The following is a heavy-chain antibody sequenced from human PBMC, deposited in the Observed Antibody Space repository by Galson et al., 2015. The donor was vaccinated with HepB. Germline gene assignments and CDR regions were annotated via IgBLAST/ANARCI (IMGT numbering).Heavy chain of an antibody. CDR3: TTGPGLVIAVAGKWYYYGMDV. Sequence: SLRLSCAASGFTFSNAWMNWVRQAPGKGLEWVGRIKSKTDGGTTDYAAPVKGRFTISRDDSKNTLYLQMNSLKTEDTAVYYCTTGPGLVIAVAGKWYYYGMDVWGQGTTVTVSS. V-gene: IGHV3-15*07. CDR1: GFTFSNAW. D-gene: IGHD6-19*01. CDR2: IKSKTDGGTT. J-gene: IGHJ6*02.